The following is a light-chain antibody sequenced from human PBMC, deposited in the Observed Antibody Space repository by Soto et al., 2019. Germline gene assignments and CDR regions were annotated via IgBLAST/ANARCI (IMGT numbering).Light chain of an antibody. CDR3: QQYNSYSMYT. J-gene: IGKJ2*01. V-gene: IGKV1-5*01. CDR2: DAS. CDR1: QSISSR. Sequence: IQMTHSPSTLSASLGDIVTITVRASQSISSRLAWYQQKPGKAPKLLIYDASSLESGVPSRFSGSGSGTEFTLTISSLQPDDFATYYCQQYNSYSMYTFGQGTKVDIK.